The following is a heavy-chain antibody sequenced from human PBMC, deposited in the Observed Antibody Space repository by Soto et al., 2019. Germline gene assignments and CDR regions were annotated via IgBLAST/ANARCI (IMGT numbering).Heavy chain of an antibody. CDR2: INAGNGNT. D-gene: IGHD2-15*01. CDR1: GYTFTSYA. CDR3: ARGYGSYVGGFAP. Sequence: QVQLVQSGAEVKKPGASVKVSCKASGYTFTSYAMHWVRQAPGQRLEWMGWINAGNGNTKYSQKFQGRVTITKDTSATTAFREPSSLRSEDTTVYYCARGYGSYVGGFAPWGQGTLVTVSS. J-gene: IGHJ5*02. V-gene: IGHV1-3*01.